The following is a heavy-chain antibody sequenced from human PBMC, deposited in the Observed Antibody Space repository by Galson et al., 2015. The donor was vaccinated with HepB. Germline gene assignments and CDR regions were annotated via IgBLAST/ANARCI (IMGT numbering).Heavy chain of an antibody. CDR2: INPNSGGT. D-gene: IGHD3-22*01. CDR1: GYTFTGYY. J-gene: IGHJ3*02. Sequence: SVKVSCKASGYTFTGYYMHWVRQAPGQGLEWMGWINPNSGGTNYAQKFQGWVTMTRDTSISTAYMELSRLRSDDTAVYYCARGGFYYYDSSGYYLDAFDIWGQGTMVTVSS. V-gene: IGHV1-2*04. CDR3: ARGGFYYYDSSGYYLDAFDI.